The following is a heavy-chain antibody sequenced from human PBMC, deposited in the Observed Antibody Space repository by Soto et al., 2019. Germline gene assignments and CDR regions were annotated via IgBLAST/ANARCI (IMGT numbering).Heavy chain of an antibody. V-gene: IGHV1-69*13. J-gene: IGHJ3*02. CDR1: GGAFHSYV. CDR2: IIPLFATT. D-gene: IGHD3-10*01. CDR3: ARDLSVSYKRGDVFDI. Sequence: SVKVFCKASGGAFHSYVISWVRQAPGQGLEWMGGIIPLFATTNYAQKFQGRVTIIADESTSTVYMELSSLRFDDTAVYYCARDLSVSYKRGDVFDIWGQGTMVTVSS.